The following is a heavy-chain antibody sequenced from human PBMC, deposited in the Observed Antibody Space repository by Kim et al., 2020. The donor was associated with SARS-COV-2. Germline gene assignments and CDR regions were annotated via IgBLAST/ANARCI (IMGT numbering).Heavy chain of an antibody. J-gene: IGHJ4*02. CDR3: ARGPNYSPFDY. V-gene: IGHV3-48*03. D-gene: IGHD4-4*01. CDR2: I. Sequence: INSTDSVRGRFPTSRHNDKNYLYLQMNSLRAEDTAVYYCARGPNYSPFDYWGQGTLVTVSS.